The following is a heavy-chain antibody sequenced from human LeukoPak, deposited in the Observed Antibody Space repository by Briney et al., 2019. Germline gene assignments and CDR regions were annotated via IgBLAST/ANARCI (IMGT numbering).Heavy chain of an antibody. CDR2: IYYSGST. D-gene: IGHD6-13*01. V-gene: IGHV4-39*07. CDR1: GGSISSSSYY. Sequence: SETLSLTCTVSGGSISSSSYYWGWIRQPPGTGLEWIGSIYYSGSTYYNPSLKSRVTISVDTSKNQFSLKLSSVTAADTAVYYCARAIAAAGNLYYYYMDVWGKGTTVTISS. J-gene: IGHJ6*03. CDR3: ARAIAAAGNLYYYYMDV.